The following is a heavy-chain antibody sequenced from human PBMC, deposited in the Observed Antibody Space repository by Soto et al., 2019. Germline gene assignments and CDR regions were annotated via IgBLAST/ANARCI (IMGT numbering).Heavy chain of an antibody. J-gene: IGHJ4*02. D-gene: IGHD1-26*01. CDR1: GDSFSSNISA. CDR3: ARDHVGSPGDY. Sequence: SQTLSLTCAISGDSFSSNISAGNWIRQSPSRGLEWLGRTYYRSRWYNEYAVSVKSRITINPDTSKNQFSLQLNSVTPEDTAVYYCARDHVGSPGDYLGQGTLVPV. V-gene: IGHV6-1*01. CDR2: TYYRSRWYN.